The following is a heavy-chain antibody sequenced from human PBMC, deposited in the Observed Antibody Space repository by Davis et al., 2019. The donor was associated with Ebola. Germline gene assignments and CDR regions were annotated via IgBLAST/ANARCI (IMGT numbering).Heavy chain of an antibody. Sequence: MPSETLSPTCTVPGGSISSSSYYWGWIRQPPGKGLEWIGSIYYSGSTYYNPSLKSRVTISVDTSKNQFSLKLSSVTAADTAVYYCAVRLRGSYFFDYWGQGTLVTVSS. D-gene: IGHD1-26*01. J-gene: IGHJ4*02. V-gene: IGHV4-39*01. CDR1: GGSISSSSYY. CDR3: AVRLRGSYFFDY. CDR2: IYYSGST.